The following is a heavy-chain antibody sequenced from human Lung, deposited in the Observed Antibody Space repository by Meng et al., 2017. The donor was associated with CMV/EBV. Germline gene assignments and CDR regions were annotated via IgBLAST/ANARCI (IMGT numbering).Heavy chain of an antibody. CDR2: IHSSGTT. J-gene: IGHJ5*02. CDR3: AAWELDRDVDNWFDT. CDR1: DSVNSGYYR. D-gene: IGHD4-23*01. Sequence: DSVNSGYYRWTWIRRPQGKGLEWVGRIHSSGTTYYNPYINGRLTLSVHLSKNEFSLKLSSVTAADTAVYYCAAWELDRDVDNWFDTWGQGILVTVSS. V-gene: IGHV4-30-4*08.